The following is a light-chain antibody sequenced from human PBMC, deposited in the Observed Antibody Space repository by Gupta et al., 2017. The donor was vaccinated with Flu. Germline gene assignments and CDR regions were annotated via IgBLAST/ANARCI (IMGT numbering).Light chain of an antibody. Sequence: EIVLTQSPGTLSLSPGERATLSCRASQSVSSSYLAWYQQKPGQAPRLRIYGASSRATGIPDRVSGSVSGTDFTLTISRLEPEDFAVYYCQQYGSSPRTFGQGTKVEIK. J-gene: IGKJ1*01. CDR2: GAS. CDR1: QSVSSSY. V-gene: IGKV3-20*01. CDR3: QQYGSSPRT.